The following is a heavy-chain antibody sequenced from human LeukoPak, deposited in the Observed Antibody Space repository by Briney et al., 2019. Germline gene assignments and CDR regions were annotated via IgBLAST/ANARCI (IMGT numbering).Heavy chain of an antibody. Sequence: HPGGSLRLSCAASGFSFSSSWMSWVRQAPGKGLEWVANIKQDGSEKYYVDSVKGRFTISRDNVKNSLYLQMNSLRAKDTAVYHCARAYDFWSGPGGYWGQGTLVTVSS. CDR3: ARAYDFWSGPGGY. D-gene: IGHD3-3*01. J-gene: IGHJ4*02. CDR1: GFSFSSSW. V-gene: IGHV3-7*01. CDR2: IKQDGSEK.